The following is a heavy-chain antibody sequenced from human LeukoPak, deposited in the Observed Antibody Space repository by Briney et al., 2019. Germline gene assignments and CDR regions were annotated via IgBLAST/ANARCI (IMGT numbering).Heavy chain of an antibody. J-gene: IGHJ4*02. CDR1: GFTFSDYF. CDR3: ASLGEQWLVQYLHY. Sequence: GGSLRLSCAASGFTFSDYFMSWIRQAPGKGLEWVSYISSSGSTIYYADSVKGRFTISRDNAKNSLYLQMNSLRAEDTAVYYCASLGEQWLVQYLHYWGQGTLVTVSS. V-gene: IGHV3-11*01. CDR2: ISSSGSTI. D-gene: IGHD6-19*01.